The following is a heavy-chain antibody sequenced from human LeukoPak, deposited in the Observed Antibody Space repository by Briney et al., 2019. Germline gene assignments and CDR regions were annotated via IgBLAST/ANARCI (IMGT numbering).Heavy chain of an antibody. Sequence: PSETLSLTCTVSGGSISNYYWSWIRQPPGKGLEWIGYIYYSGSTNYNPSLKSRVTISVDTSKNQFSLKLSSVTAADTAVYYCVCIAAAGTSSFDYWGQGTLVTVSS. CDR3: VCIAAAGTSSFDY. V-gene: IGHV4-59*12. D-gene: IGHD6-13*01. CDR1: GGSISNYY. CDR2: IYYSGST. J-gene: IGHJ4*02.